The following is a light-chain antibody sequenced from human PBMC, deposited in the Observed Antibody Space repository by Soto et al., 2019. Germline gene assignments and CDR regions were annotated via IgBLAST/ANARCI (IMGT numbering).Light chain of an antibody. J-gene: IGKJ2*01. CDR3: QQRSNWPPIS. CDR2: DAS. V-gene: IGKV3-11*01. CDR1: QSVSNY. Sequence: EIVLTQSPATLSLSPGERATLSCRASQSVSNYLAWYQHKPGQSPRLLIYDASNRATGIPARFSGSGSGTDFTLTISSLEPEDFAVYYCQQRSNWPPISFGQGTKLEI.